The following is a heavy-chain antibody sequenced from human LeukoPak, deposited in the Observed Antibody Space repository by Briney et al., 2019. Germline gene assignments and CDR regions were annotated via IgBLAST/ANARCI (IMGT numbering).Heavy chain of an antibody. CDR2: ISARNGKT. Sequence: GASVKVSCKASRHTFTNYGISWVRQAPGQGLEWMGWISARNGKTTYAQKHQGRVTMTTDTSTSTVYMELRSLRVDDTAVYYCARTIVGLDDALDIWGQGTLVTVSS. J-gene: IGHJ3*02. CDR1: RHTFTNYG. CDR3: ARTIVGLDDALDI. V-gene: IGHV1-18*01. D-gene: IGHD1-26*01.